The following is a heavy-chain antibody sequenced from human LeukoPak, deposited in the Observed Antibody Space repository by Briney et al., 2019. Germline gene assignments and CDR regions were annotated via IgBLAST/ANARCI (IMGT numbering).Heavy chain of an antibody. CDR2: INPSGGST. J-gene: IGHJ4*02. CDR3: ASGFCSSTSCYTLDY. CDR1: GYTFTSYY. V-gene: IGHV1-46*01. D-gene: IGHD2-2*02. Sequence: ASVKVSCKASGYTFTSYYMHWVRQAPGQGLEWMGIINPSGGSTSYAQKFQGRVTMTRDTSTNTVYMELSSLRSEDTAVYYCASGFCSSTSCYTLDYWGQGTLVTVSS.